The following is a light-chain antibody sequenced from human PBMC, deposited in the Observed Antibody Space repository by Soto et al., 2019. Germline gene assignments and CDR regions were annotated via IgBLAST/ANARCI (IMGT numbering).Light chain of an antibody. CDR1: QNIGMS. V-gene: IGKV1-39*01. J-gene: IGKJ1*01. Sequence: DIQMTQSPSSLSASVGDRVTITCRAGQNIGMSLNWFQQKPGKAPKLLIYGASALQPGVPTRFSGSGSGTDFTLTISSLQPEDFAVYYCQQYNNWPPWTFGQGTKVEIK. CDR3: QQYNNWPPWT. CDR2: GAS.